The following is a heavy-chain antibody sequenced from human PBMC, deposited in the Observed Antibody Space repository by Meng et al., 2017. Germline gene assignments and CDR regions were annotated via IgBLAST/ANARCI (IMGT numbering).Heavy chain of an antibody. CDR1: GFTFSSYE. Sequence: GGSLRLSCAASGFTFSSYEMNWVRQAPGKGLEWVSYISSSGSTIYYADSVKGRFTISRDNSKNTLYLQMNSLRAEDTAVYYCARESGVDFWSGRGAFDIWGQGTMVTVSS. CDR3: ARESGVDFWSGRGAFDI. D-gene: IGHD3-3*01. V-gene: IGHV3-48*03. CDR2: ISSSGSTI. J-gene: IGHJ3*02.